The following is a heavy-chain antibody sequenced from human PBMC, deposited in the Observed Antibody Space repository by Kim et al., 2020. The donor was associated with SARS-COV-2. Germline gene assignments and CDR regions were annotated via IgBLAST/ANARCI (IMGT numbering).Heavy chain of an antibody. CDR1: GGSMSSYY. Sequence: SETLSLTCTVSGGSMSSYYWSWIRQPPGKGLEWIGYIYFSGSTNYNPSLKSRVTISVEKSKNQFSLKLSSVTASDTAVYYCARRGDSSGWYGDAFDIWGQGTMVTVSS. V-gene: IGHV4-59*08. CDR3: ARRGDSSGWYGDAFDI. CDR2: IYFSGST. J-gene: IGHJ3*02. D-gene: IGHD6-19*01.